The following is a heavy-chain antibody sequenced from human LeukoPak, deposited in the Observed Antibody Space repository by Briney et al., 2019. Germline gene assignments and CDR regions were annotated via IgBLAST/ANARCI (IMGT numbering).Heavy chain of an antibody. D-gene: IGHD2-2*01. CDR1: GYRFTSYW. CDR2: IYPGESDT. J-gene: IGHJ4*02. CDR3: ARLSVVVPAALDY. V-gene: IGHV5-51*01. Sequence: GGALQISYKGSGYRFTSYWIGWGRRMPGKGGEWMGIIYPGESDTRYSPSFQGQVTISADKSISTAYLQWSSLKASDTAMYYCARLSVVVPAALDYWGQGTLVTVSS.